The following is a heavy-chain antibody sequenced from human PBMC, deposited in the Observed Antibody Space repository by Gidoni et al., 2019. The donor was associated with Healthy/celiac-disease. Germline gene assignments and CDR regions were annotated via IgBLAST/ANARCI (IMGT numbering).Heavy chain of an antibody. CDR3: ARGGYGSGPSGSYGMDV. CDR2: IIPIFGTA. V-gene: IGHV1-69*01. D-gene: IGHD3-10*01. Sequence: QVQLVQSGAEVKKPGSPVTVSCKASGGTFSSYAISWVRQAPGQGLEWMGGIIPIFGTANYAQKFQGRVTITADESTSTAYMELSSLRSEDTAVYYCARGGYGSGPSGSYGMDVWGQGTTVTVSS. J-gene: IGHJ6*02. CDR1: GGTFSSYA.